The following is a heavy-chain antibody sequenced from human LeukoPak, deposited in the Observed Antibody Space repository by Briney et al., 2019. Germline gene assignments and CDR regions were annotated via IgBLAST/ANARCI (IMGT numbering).Heavy chain of an antibody. V-gene: IGHV1-69*04. CDR2: IIPILGIA. Sequence: PVKVSCKASGGTFSSYAISWVRQAPGQGLEWMGRIIPILGIANYAQKFQGRVTITADKSTSTAYMELSSLRSEDTAVYYCARDMSRDGYNQDWGQGTLVTVSS. D-gene: IGHD5-24*01. CDR3: ARDMSRDGYNQD. CDR1: GGTFSSYA. J-gene: IGHJ4*02.